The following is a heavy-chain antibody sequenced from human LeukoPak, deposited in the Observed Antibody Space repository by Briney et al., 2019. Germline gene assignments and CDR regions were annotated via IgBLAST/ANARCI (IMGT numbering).Heavy chain of an antibody. Sequence: PGGSLRLSCAASGFTFSSYGMHWVRQAPGKGLEWVAVISYDGSNKYYADSVKGRFTISRDNSKNTLYLQMNSLRAEDTAVYYCAKEKISYCGGDCYAFDNWGQGTMVTVSS. D-gene: IGHD2-21*02. V-gene: IGHV3-30*18. CDR3: AKEKISYCGGDCYAFDN. CDR1: GFTFSSYG. J-gene: IGHJ3*02. CDR2: ISYDGSNK.